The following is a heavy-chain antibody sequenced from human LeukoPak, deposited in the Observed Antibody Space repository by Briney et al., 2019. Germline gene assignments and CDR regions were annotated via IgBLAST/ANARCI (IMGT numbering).Heavy chain of an antibody. CDR1: GFNFGNFA. Sequence: GGSLRLSCVASGFNFGNFAVTWVRQAPGKGLECVSGMIGTGDTYYADSVKGRFTMFRDYSRTTLYLQMNNLIFEDTAIYYCAKDMHYNDGRWEFDPWGQGTLVTVSS. V-gene: IGHV3-23*01. J-gene: IGHJ5*02. CDR2: MIGTGDT. CDR3: AKDMHYNDGRWEFDP. D-gene: IGHD5-24*01.